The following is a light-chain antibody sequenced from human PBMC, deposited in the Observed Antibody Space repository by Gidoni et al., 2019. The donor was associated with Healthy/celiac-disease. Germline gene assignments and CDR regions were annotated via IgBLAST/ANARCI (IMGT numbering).Light chain of an antibody. Sequence: QSVLTQPPSVSEAPGQRVTISCTGSSSNIGAGYDVHWYQHLPGTAPKLLIYGNSNRPSGVPDRFSGSKSGTSASLAITGLQAEDEADYYCQSYDSSLSGAWVFGGGTKLTVL. CDR3: QSYDSSLSGAWV. CDR2: GNS. V-gene: IGLV1-40*01. J-gene: IGLJ3*02. CDR1: SSNIGAGYD.